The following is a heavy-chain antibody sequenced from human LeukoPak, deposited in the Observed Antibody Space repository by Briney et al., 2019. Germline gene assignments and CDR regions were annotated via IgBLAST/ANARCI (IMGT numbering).Heavy chain of an antibody. CDR3: TRDIHSRYFHY. CDR2: LWCDEHKP. Sequence: PGGSPTLSCAPAGLTFSSHGMHWVPEAPGGGLEWVTVLWCDEHKPHSPHAVKGQFTISRDNSKSTLYLQMNSLRAEDTAVYYCTRDIHSRYFHYWGQGTLV. CDR1: GLTFSSHG. J-gene: IGHJ4*02. D-gene: IGHD2-2*02. V-gene: IGHV3-33*01.